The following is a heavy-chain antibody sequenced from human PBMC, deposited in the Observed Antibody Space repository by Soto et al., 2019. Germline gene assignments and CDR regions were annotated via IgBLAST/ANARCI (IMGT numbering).Heavy chain of an antibody. CDR2: ISGSGGST. V-gene: IGHV3-23*01. CDR3: AKDKDTTFSHQDY. Sequence: EVQLLESGGDLVQPGGSLRLSCAASGFTFTTYAMNWVRQAPGKGLEWVSAISGSGGSTYYADSVKGRFTISRDNSKNTLYLQMNSLRAEDTAVYYCAKDKDTTFSHQDYWGQGTLVTVSS. D-gene: IGHD2-15*01. CDR1: GFTFTTYA. J-gene: IGHJ4*02.